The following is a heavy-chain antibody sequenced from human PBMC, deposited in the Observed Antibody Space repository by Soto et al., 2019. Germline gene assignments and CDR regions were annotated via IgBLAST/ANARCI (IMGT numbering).Heavy chain of an antibody. CDR1: GFTVSNHY. V-gene: IGHV3-53*01. J-gene: IGHJ6*02. CDR3: ARDPGDYYDNDYYGMDV. CDR2: IYSGGNT. Sequence: EVQLVESGGGLIQPGGSLRLSCAASGFTVSNHYISWVRQAPGKGLECVSVIYSGGNTHYADSVMGRFIISRDNSKNTVYLQMNTLRAEDTAVYYCARDPGDYYDNDYYGMDVWGQGTTVTVSS. D-gene: IGHD3-22*01.